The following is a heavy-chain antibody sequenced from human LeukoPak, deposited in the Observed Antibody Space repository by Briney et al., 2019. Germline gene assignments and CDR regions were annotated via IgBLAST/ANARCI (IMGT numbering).Heavy chain of an antibody. Sequence: GGSLRLSCAASGFTFSSYSMNWVRQAPGKGLEWVSFISSSSSYIYYADSVKGRFTISRDNAKDSLCLQMNSLRAEDTAVYYCARRRYDTNGYYPSRGRYFDYWGQGTLVTVSS. CDR2: ISSSSSYI. V-gene: IGHV3-21*01. CDR1: GFTFSSYS. CDR3: ARRRYDTNGYYPSRGRYFDY. D-gene: IGHD3-22*01. J-gene: IGHJ4*02.